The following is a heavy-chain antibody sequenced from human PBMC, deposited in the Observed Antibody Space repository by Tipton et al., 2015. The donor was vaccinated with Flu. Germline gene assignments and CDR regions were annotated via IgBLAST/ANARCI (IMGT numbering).Heavy chain of an antibody. CDR2: IYTSGIT. Sequence: TLSLTCAVYGRSFSDSYWSWIRQPAGKGLEWIGRIYTSGITNYNPSLKSRVIMSVDTSKNQFSLNLSSVTAADTAVYYCARLYKSGGTWGQGTQVTVSS. CDR3: ARLYKSGGT. V-gene: IGHV4-59*10. CDR1: GRSFSDSY. D-gene: IGHD6-19*01. J-gene: IGHJ4*02.